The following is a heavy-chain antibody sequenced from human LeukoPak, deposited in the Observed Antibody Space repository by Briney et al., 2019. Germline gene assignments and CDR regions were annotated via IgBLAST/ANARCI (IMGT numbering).Heavy chain of an antibody. J-gene: IGHJ3*02. CDR2: TNPNSGGT. V-gene: IGHV1-2*02. D-gene: IGHD2-15*01. CDR3: ARENCSGGSCSDAFDI. Sequence: SVKVTRKASGSTFTGYYMQWVRQAPGQGLERVGWTNPNSGGTNYAQKCQGRVTVTRDTSISTAYMELSRLRSDDTAVYYRARENCSGGSCSDAFDIWGQGTMVTVSS. CDR1: GSTFTGYY.